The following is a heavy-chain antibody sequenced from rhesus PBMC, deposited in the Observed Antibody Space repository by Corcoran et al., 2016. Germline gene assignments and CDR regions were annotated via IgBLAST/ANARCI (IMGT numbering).Heavy chain of an antibody. CDR1: GGSISDRYR. CDR2: IYGSSTST. CDR3: ASDPAGTNLDY. D-gene: IGHD1-20*01. V-gene: IGHV4S10*01. J-gene: IGHJ4*01. Sequence: QVQLQESGPGVVKPSETLSLTCAVSGGSISDRYRWSWIRQPPGKVLEWIGDIYGSSTSTNHNTSLKSRVTISKDASKNQFSLKLSSVTAADTAVYYCASDPAGTNLDYWGQGVLVTVSS.